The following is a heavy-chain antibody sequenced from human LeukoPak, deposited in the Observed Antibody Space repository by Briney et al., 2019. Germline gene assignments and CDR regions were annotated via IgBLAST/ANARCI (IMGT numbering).Heavy chain of an antibody. Sequence: PRRSLRLSCAASGFTFSTYGMTWVRQAPGKGLEWVSAIGGGGLKTYYPDSVKGRFTISRDDSTNTLFLQMNSLRAEDTAVYYCAKDGQRFLESYYYMDVWGKGTTVTVS. D-gene: IGHD3-3*01. CDR1: GFTFSTYG. V-gene: IGHV3-23*01. J-gene: IGHJ6*03. CDR3: AKDGQRFLESYYYMDV. CDR2: IGGGGLKT.